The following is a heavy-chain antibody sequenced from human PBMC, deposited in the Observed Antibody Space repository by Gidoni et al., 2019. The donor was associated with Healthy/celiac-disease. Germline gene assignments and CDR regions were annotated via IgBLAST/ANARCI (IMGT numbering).Heavy chain of an antibody. V-gene: IGHV6-1*01. CDR2: TYYRFKWYK. CDR3: AREELGSSDAFDI. CDR1: WASVSSNSAA. Sequence: QVQLQQSGPGLVKPSQTLSLTCAISWASVSSNSAAWNWTRQSPSRALEWLGRTYYRFKWYKDYEVSVKSRITINPDKSKNQCSLQLNSVTPEDTAVYYCAREELGSSDAFDIWGQGTMVTVSS. D-gene: IGHD2-2*01. J-gene: IGHJ3*02.